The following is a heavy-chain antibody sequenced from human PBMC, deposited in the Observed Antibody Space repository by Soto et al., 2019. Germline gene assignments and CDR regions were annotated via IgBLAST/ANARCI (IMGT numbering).Heavy chain of an antibody. D-gene: IGHD6-19*01. CDR1: GFTFSSYA. CDR2: ISYDGSNK. V-gene: IGHV3-30-3*01. J-gene: IGHJ6*02. CDR3: ARGPIAVAGDYYYYSMDV. Sequence: GGSLRLSCAASGFTFSSYAMHWVRQAPGKGLEWVAVISYDGSNKYYADSVKGRFTISRDNSKNTLYLQMNSLRAEDTAVYYCARGPIAVAGDYYYYSMDVWGQGTTVTVSS.